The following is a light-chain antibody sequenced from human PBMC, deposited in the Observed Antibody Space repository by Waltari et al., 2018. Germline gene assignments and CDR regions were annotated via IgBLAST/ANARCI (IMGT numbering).Light chain of an antibody. J-gene: IGLJ2*01. CDR2: GKN. V-gene: IGLV3-19*01. CDR3: NPPDNSGNHVV. Sequence: SSELTQDPAVSVALGQTVRLTCPGDSLRSYYASWYQQKPGQAPVLVISGKNKRPPRIPHRFLGPNSGKPASFTNTGAPAEDEAYYYRNPPDNSGNHVVFGRGNKLTVL. CDR1: SLRSYY.